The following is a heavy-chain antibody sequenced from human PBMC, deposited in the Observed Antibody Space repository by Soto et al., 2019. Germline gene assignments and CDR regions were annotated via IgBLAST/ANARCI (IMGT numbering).Heavy chain of an antibody. Sequence: VAGEFNSGIYKMNLVPQAPGKGLEWVSYISSSGSTIYYADSVKGRFTISRDNAKNSLYLQMNSLRAEDTAVYYCAREGGGGCFMDVWGQRTTVNVSS. CDR1: EFNSGIYK. V-gene: IGHV3-48*03. CDR2: ISSSGSTI. D-gene: IGHD2-15*01. J-gene: IGHJ6*02. CDR3: AREGGGGCFMDV.